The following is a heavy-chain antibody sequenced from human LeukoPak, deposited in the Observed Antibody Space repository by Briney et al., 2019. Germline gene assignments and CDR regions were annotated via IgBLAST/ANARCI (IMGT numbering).Heavy chain of an antibody. V-gene: IGHV4-39*01. CDR2: IYYTGSA. CDR1: GGSVSSSRYY. Sequence: KPSETLSLTCPVSGGSVSSSRYYWGWIRQPPGKGLEWIGSIYYTGSAYYKPSLKSRVTISVDASKNQISLKLSSVTAADTAVYFCAIHKSFDYLSPIDSWGQGTQVTVSS. J-gene: IGHJ4*02. CDR3: AIHKSFDYLSPIDS. D-gene: IGHD3-9*01.